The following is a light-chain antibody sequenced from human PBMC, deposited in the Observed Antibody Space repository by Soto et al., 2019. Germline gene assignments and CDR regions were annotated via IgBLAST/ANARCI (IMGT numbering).Light chain of an antibody. CDR2: AVS. CDR1: QSVSRY. V-gene: IGKV1-39*01. Sequence: DLQMTQSPSSLSASVGDRVTITCRASQSVSRYLNWYQQRAGKAPTVLIYAVSILESGVPSRFSGSGSGTDFTLTISSLQPEDIATYYCQQSYSNPRTFGQGTKVEIK. CDR3: QQSYSNPRT. J-gene: IGKJ1*01.